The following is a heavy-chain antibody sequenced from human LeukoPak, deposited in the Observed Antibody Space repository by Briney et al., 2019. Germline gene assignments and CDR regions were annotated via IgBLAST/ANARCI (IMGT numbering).Heavy chain of an antibody. CDR2: IYYSGST. J-gene: IGHJ4*02. CDR1: GGSISSSSYY. V-gene: IGHV4-39*07. D-gene: IGHD2-21*02. CDR3: ARAMDVVVTAISFDY. Sequence: MASETLSLTCTVSGGSISSSSYYWGWIRQPPGKGLEWIGSIYYSGSTYYNPSLKSRVTISVDTSKNQFSLKLSSVTAADTAVYYCARAMDVVVTAISFDYWGQGTLVTVSS.